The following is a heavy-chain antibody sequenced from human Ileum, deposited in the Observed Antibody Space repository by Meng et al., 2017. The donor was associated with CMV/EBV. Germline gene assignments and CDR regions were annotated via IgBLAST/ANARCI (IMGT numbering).Heavy chain of an antibody. CDR1: GGTFSSYT. CDR3: ASLMGKGMRDAF. V-gene: IGHV1-69*02. D-gene: IGHD2-8*01. J-gene: IGHJ4*02. CDR2: IIPVPAMT. Sequence: SVKVSCKASGGTFSSYTINWVRQAPGQGLEWMGRIIPVPAMTNYAQKFHDRLTITADKSTSTVYMELSSLRSDDTAVYYCASLMGKGMRDAFWGQRTLVTVSS.